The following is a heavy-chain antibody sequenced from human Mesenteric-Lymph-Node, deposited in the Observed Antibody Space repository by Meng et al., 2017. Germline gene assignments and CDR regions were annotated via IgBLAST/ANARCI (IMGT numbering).Heavy chain of an antibody. CDR2: ISYDGSNK. D-gene: IGHD2-15*01. CDR3: ARHSGPYCSGGSCYSDAFDI. J-gene: IGHJ3*02. CDR1: GFTFSSYA. V-gene: IGHV3-30*07. Sequence: GESLKISCAASGFTFSSYAMHWVRQAPGKGLEWVAVISYDGSNKYYADSVKGRFTISRDNSKNTLYLQMNSLRAEDTAVYYCARHSGPYCSGGSCYSDAFDIWGQGTMVTVSS.